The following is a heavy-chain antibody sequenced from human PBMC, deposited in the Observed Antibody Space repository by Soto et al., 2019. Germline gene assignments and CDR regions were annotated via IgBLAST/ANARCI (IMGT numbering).Heavy chain of an antibody. J-gene: IGHJ4*02. Sequence: GGSLRLSCVASGFTFSNTWMSWVRQAPGKGLEWVGRIKSKSDGGTIGYAAPVKDRFTISRDDSKNTVYLQMNSLKTEDTVVYYCATDCRSLTTVPDYWGQGTLVTVSS. CDR2: IKSKSDGGTI. V-gene: IGHV3-15*01. CDR1: GFTFSNTW. D-gene: IGHD4-17*01. CDR3: ATDCRSLTTVPDY.